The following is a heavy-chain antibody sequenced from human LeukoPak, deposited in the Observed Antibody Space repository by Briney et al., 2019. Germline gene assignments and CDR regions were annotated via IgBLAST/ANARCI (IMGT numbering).Heavy chain of an antibody. D-gene: IGHD1-26*01. J-gene: IGHJ4*02. CDR2: IYYSGST. V-gene: IGHV4-30-4*08. CDR3: ARMGSGSYRHYFDY. Sequence: SETLSLTCTVSGGSISSGDYYWSWIRQPPGKGLEWIGYIYYSGSTYYNPSLKSRVTISVDTSKHQFSLKLSSVTAADTAVYYCARMGSGSYRHYFDYWGQGTLVTVSS. CDR1: GGSISSGDYY.